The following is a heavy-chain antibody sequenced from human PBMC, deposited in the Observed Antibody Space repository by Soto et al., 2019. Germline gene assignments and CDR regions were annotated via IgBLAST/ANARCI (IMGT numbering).Heavy chain of an antibody. V-gene: IGHV3-23*01. D-gene: IGHD3-22*01. CDR1: GFTFSSYA. CDR3: AKVFYDSDDAFDI. Sequence: EVQLLESGGGLVQPGGSLRLSCAASGFTFSSYAMSWVCQAPGKGLEWVSAISGSGGSTYYADSVKGRFTISRDNSKNTLYLQMNSLRAEDTAVYYCAKVFYDSDDAFDIWGQGTMVTVSS. J-gene: IGHJ3*02. CDR2: ISGSGGST.